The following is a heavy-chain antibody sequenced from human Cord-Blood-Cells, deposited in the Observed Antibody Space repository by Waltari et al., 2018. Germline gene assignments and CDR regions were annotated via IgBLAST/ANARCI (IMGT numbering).Heavy chain of an antibody. V-gene: IGHV3-48*03. J-gene: IGHJ4*02. CDR1: GFTFSSYE. CDR3: ARVPPPPTGYYFDY. Sequence: EVQLVESGGGLVQPGGSLRLSFAASGFTFSSYEMNWVRQAPGKGLEWVSYISSSGSTIYYADSVKGRFTISRDNAKNSLYLQMNSLRAEDTAVYYCARVPPPPTGYYFDYWGQGTLVTVSS. CDR2: ISSSGSTI.